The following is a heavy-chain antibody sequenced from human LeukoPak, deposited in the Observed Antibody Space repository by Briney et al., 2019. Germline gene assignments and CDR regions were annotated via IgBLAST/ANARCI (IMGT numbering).Heavy chain of an antibody. CDR1: GFTFSSYA. D-gene: IGHD1/OR15-1a*01. J-gene: IGHJ6*02. Sequence: QPGGSLRLSCAASGFTFSSYAMSWVRQAPGKGLEWVSAISGSGGSTYYADSVKGRFTISRDNSKNTLYLQMNSLRAEDTAVYYCARDGRTNNVYGMDVWGQGTTVTVSS. CDR3: ARDGRTNNVYGMDV. V-gene: IGHV3-23*01. CDR2: ISGSGGST.